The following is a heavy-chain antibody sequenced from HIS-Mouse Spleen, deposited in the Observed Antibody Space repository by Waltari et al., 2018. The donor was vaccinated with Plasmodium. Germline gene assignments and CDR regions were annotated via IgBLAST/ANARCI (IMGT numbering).Heavy chain of an antibody. CDR2: ISYDGSNK. V-gene: IGHV3-30*18. J-gene: IGHJ4*02. Sequence: QVQLVESGGGVVQPGRSLRLSFAASGFTFSSYGMHWVRQAPGKGLEWVAVISYDGSNKYYADSVKGRFTISRDNSKNTLYLQMNSLRAEDTAVYYCAKAQGVINFDYWGQGTLVTVSS. CDR3: AKAQGVINFDY. CDR1: GFTFSSYG. D-gene: IGHD3-16*01.